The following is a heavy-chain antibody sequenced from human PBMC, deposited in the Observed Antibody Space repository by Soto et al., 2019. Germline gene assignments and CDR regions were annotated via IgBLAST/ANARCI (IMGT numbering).Heavy chain of an antibody. CDR2: VGGTGNTT. Sequence: VHLSESGGALVQPGGSLRLSCAASGFTFRVYAMSWFRQAPGGGLEWVSAVGGTGNTTYYADSVKDRFTIARDNSRDTLYLQMTSLRVEDTAVYYCARIRQLLFVSWGQGTLVCVSS. J-gene: IGHJ4*02. V-gene: IGHV3-23*01. CDR3: ARIRQLLFVS. D-gene: IGHD2-2*01. CDR1: GFTFRVYA.